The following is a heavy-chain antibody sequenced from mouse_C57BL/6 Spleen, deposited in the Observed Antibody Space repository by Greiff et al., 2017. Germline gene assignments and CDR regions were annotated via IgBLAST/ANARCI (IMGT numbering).Heavy chain of an antibody. CDR1: GYTFTSYW. CDR2: IDPSDSET. Sequence: QVQLQQPGAELVRPGSSVKLSCKASGYTFTSYWMHWVKQRPIQGLEWIGNIDPSDSETHYNQKFKDKATLTVDKSSSTAYMQLSSLTSEDSAVYYFALYYDYSWFAYWGQGTLVTVSA. D-gene: IGHD2-4*01. V-gene: IGHV1-52*01. J-gene: IGHJ3*01. CDR3: ALYYDYSWFAY.